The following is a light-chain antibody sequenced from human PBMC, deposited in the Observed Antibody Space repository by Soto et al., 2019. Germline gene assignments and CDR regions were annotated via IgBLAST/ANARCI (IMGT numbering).Light chain of an antibody. J-gene: IGKJ1*01. CDR3: QQYNASPGK. Sequence: DIQMTQSPSTLSASVGDSVSINCRASQSISAWLAWYQQKPGKAPKLLIYKASTLESGVPSNFSGSGSGTEFSLTISSLQPEDFATYYCQQYNASPGKFGQGTKVDIK. CDR2: KAS. CDR1: QSISAW. V-gene: IGKV1-5*03.